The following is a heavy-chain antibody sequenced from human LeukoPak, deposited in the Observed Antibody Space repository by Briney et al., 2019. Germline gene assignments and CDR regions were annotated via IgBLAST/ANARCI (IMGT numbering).Heavy chain of an antibody. J-gene: IGHJ4*02. Sequence: GGSLRLSCAASGFTFSSYAMSWVRQAPGKGLEWVSAISGFGVSTYYADSVKGRFTISRDDSKNTAYLQMNSLKTEDTAVYYCTRPGISGGATDDYWGQGTLVTVSS. CDR1: GFTFSSYA. CDR2: ISGFGVST. V-gene: IGHV3-23*01. CDR3: TRPGISGGATDDY. D-gene: IGHD1-26*01.